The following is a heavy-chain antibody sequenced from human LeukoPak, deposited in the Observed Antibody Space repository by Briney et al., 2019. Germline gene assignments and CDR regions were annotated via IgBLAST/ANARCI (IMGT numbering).Heavy chain of an antibody. CDR1: GGSISSSSYY. J-gene: IGHJ5*02. V-gene: IGHV4-39*01. CDR3: ARTPSGYLANWFDP. D-gene: IGHD3-22*01. Sequence: SETLSLTCTVSGGSISSSSYYWGWIRQPPGKGLEWIGSIYYSGSTNYNPSLKSRVTISVDTSKNQFSLKLSSVTAADTAVYYCARTPSGYLANWFDPWGQGTLVTVSS. CDR2: IYYSGST.